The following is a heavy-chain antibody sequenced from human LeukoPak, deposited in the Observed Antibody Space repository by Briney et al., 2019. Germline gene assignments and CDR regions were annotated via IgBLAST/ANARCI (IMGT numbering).Heavy chain of an antibody. D-gene: IGHD2/OR15-2a*01. Sequence: SETLSLTCAVYGGSFSGYYWSWIRQPPGKGLEWIAYISDIGSINCNPSLKSRVTISLDTSKNQFSLKLSSVTAADTAVYYCAGHHPRNTVDFWGQGTLVTVSS. CDR3: AGHHPRNTVDF. CDR2: ISDIGSI. V-gene: IGHV4-59*08. J-gene: IGHJ4*02. CDR1: GGSFSGYY.